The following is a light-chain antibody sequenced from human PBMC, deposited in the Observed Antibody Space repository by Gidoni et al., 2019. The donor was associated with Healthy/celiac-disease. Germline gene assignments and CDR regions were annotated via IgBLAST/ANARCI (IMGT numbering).Light chain of an antibody. CDR1: SLRSYY. CDR3: NSRDSSGVV. V-gene: IGLV3-19*01. CDR2: GKN. J-gene: IGLJ2*01. Sequence: SSELTQDPAVSVALGQTVRIPCQGDSLRSYYASWYQQKPVQAPVLVISGKNNRPSGIPDRFSGATSGNTASLTITGAQAEDEADYYCNSRDSSGVVFGGGTKLTVL.